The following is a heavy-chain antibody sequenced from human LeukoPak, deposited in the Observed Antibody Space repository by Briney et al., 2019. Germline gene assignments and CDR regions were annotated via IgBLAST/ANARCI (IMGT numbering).Heavy chain of an antibody. J-gene: IGHJ3*02. Sequence: SETLPLTCAVYGGSFSGYYWSWIRQPPGKGLEWIGEINHSGSTNYNPSLKSRVTISVDTSKNQFSLKLSSVTAADTAVYYCARGVRRVVVTAIRADSAFDIWGQGTMVTVSS. CDR2: INHSGST. CDR1: GGSFSGYY. V-gene: IGHV4-34*01. CDR3: ARGVRRVVVTAIRADSAFDI. D-gene: IGHD2-21*02.